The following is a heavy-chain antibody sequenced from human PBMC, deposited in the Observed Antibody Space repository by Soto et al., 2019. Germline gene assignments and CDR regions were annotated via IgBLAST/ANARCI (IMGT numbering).Heavy chain of an antibody. CDR2: IYYSGST. CDR3: ARHAITMVRGVIITHPNLFDP. CDR1: GGSVSSADYY. Sequence: SETLSLTCTVSGGSVSSADYYWSWIRQPPGQGLEWIAYIYYSGSTNYNPSLKSRVTISLDTSKNRFSLKMSSVTAADTAVYYCARHAITMVRGVIITHPNLFDPWGQGTLVIVSS. J-gene: IGHJ5*02. D-gene: IGHD3-10*01. V-gene: IGHV4-61*08.